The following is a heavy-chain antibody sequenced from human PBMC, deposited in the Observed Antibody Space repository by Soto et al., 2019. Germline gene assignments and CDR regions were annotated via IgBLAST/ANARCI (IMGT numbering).Heavy chain of an antibody. CDR3: ARPLGYCSGGSCYFGAFDP. J-gene: IGHJ5*02. CDR1: GGTFSSYA. V-gene: IGHV1-69*06. CDR2: IIPIFGTA. D-gene: IGHD2-15*01. Sequence: QVQLVQSGAEVKKPGSSVKVSCKASGGTFSSYAISWVRQAPGQGLEWMGGIIPIFGTANYAQKFQGRVTITADKSTSTAYMELSSLRSEDTAAYYCARPLGYCSGGSCYFGAFDPWGQGTLVTVSS.